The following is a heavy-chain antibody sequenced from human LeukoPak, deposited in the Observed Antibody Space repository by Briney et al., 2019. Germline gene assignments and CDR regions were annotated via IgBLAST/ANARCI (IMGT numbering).Heavy chain of an antibody. Sequence: GGSLRLSCAASGFTVSSNYMNWARQAPGTGLEWVSIIYSGGDTYYADSVKGRFTISRDNSKNTLYLQMNNLRADDTAVYYCTRGPGSTWYSDYWGQGTLVTVSS. D-gene: IGHD6-13*01. CDR2: IYSGGDT. CDR1: GFTVSSNY. J-gene: IGHJ4*02. CDR3: TRGPGSTWYSDY. V-gene: IGHV3-66*02.